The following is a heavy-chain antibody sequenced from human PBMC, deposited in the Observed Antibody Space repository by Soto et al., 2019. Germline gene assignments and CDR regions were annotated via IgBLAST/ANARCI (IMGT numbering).Heavy chain of an antibody. D-gene: IGHD6-6*01. V-gene: IGHV4-59*01. J-gene: IGHJ4*02. Sequence: QVQLQESGPGLVKPSETLALTCTVSGGSISSYYWSWVRQPPGKGLEWIGDIYYIGSTKYNPSLTTRVTISVDTSKNQFALKLTSVTAADTVVYYCARYGSSSAYFQYWGQGTLVTVSS. CDR3: ARYGSSSAYFQY. CDR1: GGSISSYY. CDR2: IYYIGST.